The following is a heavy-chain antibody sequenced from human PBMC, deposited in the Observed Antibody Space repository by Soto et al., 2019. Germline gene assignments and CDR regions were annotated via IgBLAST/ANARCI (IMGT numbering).Heavy chain of an antibody. CDR3: ARDPPTSYDAFDM. J-gene: IGHJ3*02. Sequence: QVQLQQSGPGLVKPSQTLSLTCAISGDSVSSSSAAWNWIRQSPSRGLEWLGRTYYRSKWYNDYAVSVKSRIXXNXDXXKNQFSLQLNSVTPEDTAMYYCARDPPTSYDAFDMWGQGTMVTVSS. CDR2: TYYRSKWYN. V-gene: IGHV6-1*01. CDR1: GDSVSSSSAA.